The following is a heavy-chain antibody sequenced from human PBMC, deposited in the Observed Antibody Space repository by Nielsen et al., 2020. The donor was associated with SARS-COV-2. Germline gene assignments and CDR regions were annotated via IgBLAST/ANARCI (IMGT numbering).Heavy chain of an antibody. CDR3: ARALEVRQNTDWFFFDY. Sequence: SGPTLVKPTQTLTLTCTFSGFSLSFRGRGVAWIRQPPGKALEWLALLSWDDAERYRPSLKNRLSITKDASKDQVVLTVTDVDPVDTATYFCARALEVRQNTDWFFFDYWGQGTLVTVSS. CDR2: LSWDDAE. V-gene: IGHV2-5*02. CDR1: GFSLSFRGRG. J-gene: IGHJ4*02. D-gene: IGHD3-9*01.